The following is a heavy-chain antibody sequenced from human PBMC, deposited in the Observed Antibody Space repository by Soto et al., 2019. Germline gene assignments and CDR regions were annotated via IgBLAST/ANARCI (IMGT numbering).Heavy chain of an antibody. CDR3: ARDFALRFLEWSLSSYAYYYYYYGMDV. Sequence: ASVKVSCKASGYTFTSYYMHCVLQAPLQWLDGMGIINPSGGSTSYAQKFQGRVTMTRDTSTSTVYMELSSLRSEDTAVYYCARDFALRFLEWSLSSYAYYYYYYGMDVWGQGTMVTVSS. V-gene: IGHV1-46*01. CDR1: GYTFTSYY. D-gene: IGHD3-3*01. J-gene: IGHJ6*02. CDR2: INPSGGST.